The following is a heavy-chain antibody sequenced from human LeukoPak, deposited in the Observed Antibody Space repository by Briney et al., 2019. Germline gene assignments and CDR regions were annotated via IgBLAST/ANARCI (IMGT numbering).Heavy chain of an antibody. CDR1: GYTFTGYY. Sequence: ASVKVSCEASGYTFTGYYMHWVRQAPGQGLEWMGWINPNSGGTNYAQKFQGRVTMTRDTSISTAYMELSRLRSDDTAVYYCARDSSDYGDYLGDYWGQGTLVTVSS. D-gene: IGHD4-17*01. CDR2: INPNSGGT. J-gene: IGHJ4*02. CDR3: ARDSSDYGDYLGDY. V-gene: IGHV1-2*02.